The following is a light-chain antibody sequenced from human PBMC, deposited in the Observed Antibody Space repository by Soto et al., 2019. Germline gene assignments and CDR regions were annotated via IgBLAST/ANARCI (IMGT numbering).Light chain of an antibody. V-gene: IGKV3-15*01. Sequence: EIVLTQSPDTLSVSPGESATLSCRASQSIGSHLAWYQQKPGQSPRLLIYGASSRATGVPVRFSGSGSGVGFTLTIGGLQSEDFAVYHCQQYNQWPGTFGQGTKVDIK. CDR3: QQYNQWPGT. CDR2: GAS. CDR1: QSIGSH. J-gene: IGKJ1*01.